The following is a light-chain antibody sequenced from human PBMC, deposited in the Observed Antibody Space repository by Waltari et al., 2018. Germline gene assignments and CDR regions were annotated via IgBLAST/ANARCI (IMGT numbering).Light chain of an antibody. CDR1: QGISCY. CDR2: AAS. Sequence: VIWMTQSPSLLSASTGDRVTISCRMSQGISCYLAWYQQKPGKAPELLIFAASTLQSGVPSRFSGSGSGTDFTLTISCLQSEDFATYYCQQYYSFPFTFGPGTKVDIK. CDR3: QQYYSFPFT. J-gene: IGKJ3*01. V-gene: IGKV1D-8*01.